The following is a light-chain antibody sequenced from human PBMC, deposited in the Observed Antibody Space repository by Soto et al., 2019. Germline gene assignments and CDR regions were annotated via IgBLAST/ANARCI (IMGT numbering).Light chain of an antibody. V-gene: IGKV1-39*01. CDR3: QQSYSTPYT. CDR1: QSISSY. Sequence: DIKMTQSPSSLSASVGDAVTITSRASQSISSYLNWYQQKPGKAPKLMIYAASSLQSGVPSRFSGSRSGTDFTLTISSLQPEDVATYYCQQSYSTPYTFGQGTRLEIK. J-gene: IGKJ5*01. CDR2: AAS.